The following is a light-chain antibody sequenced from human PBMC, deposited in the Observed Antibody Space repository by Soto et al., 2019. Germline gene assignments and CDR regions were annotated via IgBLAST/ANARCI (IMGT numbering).Light chain of an antibody. CDR2: GVH. CDR3: QQYGSSAWT. CDR1: QSVSSNY. J-gene: IGKJ1*01. Sequence: EIVLTQSPGALSLSPGERATLSCRASQSVSSNYLAWYQQKPGQAPRLLIYGVHSRATGIPDRFSGSGSGTDFTLTISRLDPEDAAVYYCQQYGSSAWTFGQGTKGEIK. V-gene: IGKV3-20*01.